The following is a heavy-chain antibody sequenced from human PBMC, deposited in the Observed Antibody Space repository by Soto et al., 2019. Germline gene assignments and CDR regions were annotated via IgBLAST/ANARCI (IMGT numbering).Heavy chain of an antibody. Sequence: QITLNESGPTVVKPAATLTLTCTFSGFSLTTSGVGVGWIRQSPGKAPEWLALIYWDDDKRYSASLKSRLTITKDTSKNQVGLTMASVDPADTATYYCAHRILRTVFGLVTTTAIYFDFWGQGTPVVVSS. D-gene: IGHD3-3*01. CDR3: AHRILRTVFGLVTTTAIYFDF. V-gene: IGHV2-5*02. CDR2: IYWDDDK. J-gene: IGHJ4*02. CDR1: GFSLTTSGVG.